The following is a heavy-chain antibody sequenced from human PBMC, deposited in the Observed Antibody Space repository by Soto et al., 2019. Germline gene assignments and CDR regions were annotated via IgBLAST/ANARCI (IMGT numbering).Heavy chain of an antibody. CDR1: GFTVSSNY. Sequence: EVQLVESGGGLVQPGGSLRLSCAASGFTVSSNYMSWVRQAPGKGLEWVSVIYSGGSTYYADSVKGRFTISRDNSKNTLYLQMNSLRAEDTALYYCARDIAAAGGYFQHWGQGTLVTVSS. J-gene: IGHJ1*01. CDR2: IYSGGST. D-gene: IGHD6-13*01. CDR3: ARDIAAAGGYFQH. V-gene: IGHV3-66*01.